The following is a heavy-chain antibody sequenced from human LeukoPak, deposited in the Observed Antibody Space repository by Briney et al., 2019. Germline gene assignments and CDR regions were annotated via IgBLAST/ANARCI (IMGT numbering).Heavy chain of an antibody. Sequence: HGGSLGLSCGACGFTFSNYWMSWVRQAPGRGLEGVANIKEEGSGKYYVDSVKGRFTISRDNAKNSLSLQMNSLRAEDTAVYYCARDVVVITTDKLYYYYYMDVWGKGTTVTVSS. CDR2: IKEEGSGK. J-gene: IGHJ6*03. D-gene: IGHD2-21*01. CDR1: GFTFSNYW. CDR3: ARDVVVITTDKLYYYYYMDV. V-gene: IGHV3-7*01.